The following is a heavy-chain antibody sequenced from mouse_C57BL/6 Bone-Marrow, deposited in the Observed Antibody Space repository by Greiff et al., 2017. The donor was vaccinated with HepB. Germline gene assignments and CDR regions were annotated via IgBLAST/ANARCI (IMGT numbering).Heavy chain of an antibody. D-gene: IGHD2-2*01. CDR1: GYTFTSYW. CDR3: AREGLRVRAGFAY. J-gene: IGHJ3*01. CDR2: IYPSDSET. V-gene: IGHV1-61*01. Sequence: QVQLQQPGAELVRPGSSVKLSCKASGYTFTSYWMDWVKQRPGQGLEWIGNIYPSDSETHYNQKFKDKATLTVDKSSSTAYMQLSSLTSEDSAVYYCAREGLRVRAGFAYWGQGTLVTVSA.